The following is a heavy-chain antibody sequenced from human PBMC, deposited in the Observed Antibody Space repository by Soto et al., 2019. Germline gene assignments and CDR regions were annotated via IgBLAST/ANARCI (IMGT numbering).Heavy chain of an antibody. V-gene: IGHV3-30-3*01. CDR2: ISYDGSNK. CDR1: GFTFSSYA. D-gene: IGHD2-2*01. Sequence: QVQLVESGGGVVQPGRSLRLSCAASGFTFSSYAMHWVRQAPGKGLEWVAVISYDGSNKYYADSVKGRFTISRDNSKNTLYLQMNSLRAEDTAVYYCARGCISTSCYYYYGMDVWGQXTT. J-gene: IGHJ6*02. CDR3: ARGCISTSCYYYYGMDV.